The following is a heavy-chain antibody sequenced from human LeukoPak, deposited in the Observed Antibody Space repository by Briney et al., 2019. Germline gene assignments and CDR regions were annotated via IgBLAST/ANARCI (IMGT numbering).Heavy chain of an antibody. CDR1: GGSISSSSYY. J-gene: IGHJ3*02. V-gene: IGHV4-39*01. D-gene: IGHD1-26*01. Sequence: SETLSLTCTVSGGSISSSSYYWGWIRQPPGKGLEWIGSIYYSGSTYYNPSLKSRVTISVDTSKNQFSLKLSSVTAADTAVYYCAEWELQGVYAFDIWGQGTMVTVSS. CDR3: AEWELQGVYAFDI. CDR2: IYYSGST.